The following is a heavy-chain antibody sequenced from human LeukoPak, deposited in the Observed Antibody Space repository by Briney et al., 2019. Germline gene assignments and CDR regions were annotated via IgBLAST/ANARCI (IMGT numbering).Heavy chain of an antibody. Sequence: SETLSLTCAVYGGSFSGYYWSWIRQPPGKGPEWIGEINHSGSTNYNPSLKSRVTISVDTSKNQFSLKLSSVTAADTAVYYCARGPRGYSSSWSYYYYMDVWGKGTTVTVSS. CDR1: GGSFSGYY. D-gene: IGHD6-13*01. CDR2: INHSGST. V-gene: IGHV4-34*01. J-gene: IGHJ6*03. CDR3: ARGPRGYSSSWSYYYYMDV.